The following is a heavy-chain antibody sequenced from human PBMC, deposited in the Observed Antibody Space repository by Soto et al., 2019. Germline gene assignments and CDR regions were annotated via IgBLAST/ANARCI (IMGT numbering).Heavy chain of an antibody. V-gene: IGHV1-46*03. CDR2: INPSGGST. D-gene: IGHD1-1*01. CDR1: GYTFTIYY. J-gene: IGHJ6*02. CDR3: ARMTNWNDGMDV. Sequence: ALVKVACKASGYTFTIYYMHWGRQAPGQGLEWMGIINPSGGSTSYAQKFQGRVTMTRDTSTSTVYMELSSLRSEDTAVYYCARMTNWNDGMDVWGQGTTVTVSS.